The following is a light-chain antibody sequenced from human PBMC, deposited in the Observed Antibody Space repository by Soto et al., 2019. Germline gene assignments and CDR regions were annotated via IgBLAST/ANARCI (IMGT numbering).Light chain of an antibody. J-gene: IGKJ2*01. V-gene: IGKV3-15*01. CDR1: QSISSA. CDR2: GAA. Sequence: EIVMTQSPATPSVSPGASATLSCRASQSISSALAWYQQKPGQPPRLLIYGAATRATGVPARFTGSGSGSDFTLTICGLQSEDVAVYYCQQGHNWPLIFGQGTRLEI. CDR3: QQGHNWPLI.